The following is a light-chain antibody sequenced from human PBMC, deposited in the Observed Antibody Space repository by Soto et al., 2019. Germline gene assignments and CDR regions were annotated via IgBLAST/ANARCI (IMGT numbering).Light chain of an antibody. J-gene: IGKJ4*01. Sequence: EIVLTQAPATLSLSPGERATLSCRASQSVNIYLAWYQQRPGQAPRLLIYDVSNRATGIPARFSGSGSGTDFTLIISSLEPEDFAVYYCQQRSSWPVTFGGGTKVEIK. CDR1: QSVNIY. CDR3: QQRSSWPVT. V-gene: IGKV3-11*01. CDR2: DVS.